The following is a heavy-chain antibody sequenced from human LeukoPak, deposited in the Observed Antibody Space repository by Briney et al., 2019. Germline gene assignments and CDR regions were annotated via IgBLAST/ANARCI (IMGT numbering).Heavy chain of an antibody. J-gene: IGHJ4*02. CDR2: ISSSGSTI. Sequence: GGSLRLSCAASGLTFSSYEMNWVRQAPGKGLEWVSYISSSGSTIYYADSVKGRFTISRDNAKNSLFLQMNSLRAEDTAIYYCAKASAMIVVVSKHFDYWGQGTLVTVSS. CDR3: AKASAMIVVVSKHFDY. V-gene: IGHV3-48*03. D-gene: IGHD3-22*01. CDR1: GLTFSSYE.